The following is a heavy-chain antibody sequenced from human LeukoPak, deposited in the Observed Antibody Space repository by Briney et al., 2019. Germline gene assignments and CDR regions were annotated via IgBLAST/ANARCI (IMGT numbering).Heavy chain of an antibody. CDR2: ITTSSTYT. D-gene: IGHD3-10*01. CDR3: AKEDGDYGSGSFFDY. J-gene: IGHJ4*02. V-gene: IGHV3-21*04. CDR1: GFSFSSYN. Sequence: PGGSLRLSCEASGFSFSSYNMDWVRQTPGKGLEWISSITTSSTYTFYADSVKGRFTISRDNSKKTLYLQMNSLRAEDTAVYYCAKEDGDYGSGSFFDYWGQGTLVTVSS.